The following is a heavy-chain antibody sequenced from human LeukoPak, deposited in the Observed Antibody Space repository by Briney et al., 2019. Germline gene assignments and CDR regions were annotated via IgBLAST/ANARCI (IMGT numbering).Heavy chain of an antibody. D-gene: IGHD5-18*01. V-gene: IGHV3-11*04. Sequence: GGSLRLSCAASGFTFSDYYMTWIRQAPGKGLEWVSYISSYDSSIHYADSVKGRFTISRDNAKNSLYLQMNSLRAEDTAVYYCARGGYHAYYLDYWGQGSLVTVSS. CDR3: ARGGYHAYYLDY. CDR2: ISSYDSSI. J-gene: IGHJ4*02. CDR1: GFTFSDYY.